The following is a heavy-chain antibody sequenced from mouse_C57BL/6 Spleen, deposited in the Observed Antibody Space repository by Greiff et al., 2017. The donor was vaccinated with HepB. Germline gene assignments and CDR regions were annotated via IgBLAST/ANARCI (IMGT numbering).Heavy chain of an antibody. D-gene: IGHD3-2*02. Sequence: EVQLQQSGPELVKPGASVKISCKASGYSFTGYYMNWVKQSPEKSLEWIGEINPSTGGTTYNQKFKAKATLTVDKSSSTAYMQLKSLTSEDSAVYYCARRSSGYVSYYYAMDYWGQGTSVTVSS. V-gene: IGHV1-42*01. J-gene: IGHJ4*01. CDR2: INPSTGGT. CDR1: GYSFTGYY. CDR3: ARRSSGYVSYYYAMDY.